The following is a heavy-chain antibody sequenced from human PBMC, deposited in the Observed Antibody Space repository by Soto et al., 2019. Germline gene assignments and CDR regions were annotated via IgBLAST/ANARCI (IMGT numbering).Heavy chain of an antibody. J-gene: IGHJ6*01. CDR1: GGAFSDYH. CDR3: ARAHYTYYDFWSGYPSYGMDV. D-gene: IGHD3-3*01. CDR2: INHSGST. V-gene: IGHV4-34*01. Sequence: SEPLSLTCSVYGGAFSDYHWSWIRQPPRTGLEWIGEINHSGSTNYNPSLKSRVTISVDTSKNQFSLKLRSVTAADTAVYYCARAHYTYYDFWSGYPSYGMDVWGQGTTVT.